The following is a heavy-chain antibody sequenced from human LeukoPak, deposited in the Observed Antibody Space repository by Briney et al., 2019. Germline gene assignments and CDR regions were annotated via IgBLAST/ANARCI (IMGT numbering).Heavy chain of an antibody. D-gene: IGHD6-19*01. CDR2: IIPIFGTA. CDR3: ARESRHSSGWYGRSYYYYYTDV. Sequence: GASVKVSCKASGGTFSSYAISWVRQAPGQGLEWMGGIIPIFGTANYAQKFQGRVTITADESTSTAYMELSSLRSEDTAVYYCARESRHSSGWYGRSYYYYYTDVWGKGTTVTISS. J-gene: IGHJ6*03. V-gene: IGHV1-69*13. CDR1: GGTFSSYA.